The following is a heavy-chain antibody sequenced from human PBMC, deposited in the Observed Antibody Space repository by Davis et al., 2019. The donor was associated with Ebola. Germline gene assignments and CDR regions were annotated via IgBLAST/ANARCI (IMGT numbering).Heavy chain of an antibody. CDR2: INSDGSST. D-gene: IGHD6-19*01. Sequence: PGGSLRLSCAASGFTFSSYWMHWVRQAPGKGLVWVSRINSDGSSTSYADSVKGRFTISRNNAKNTLYLQMNSLRAEDTAVYYCAKSGSGWYFLDYWGQGTLVTVSS. J-gene: IGHJ4*02. CDR1: GFTFSSYW. V-gene: IGHV3-74*01. CDR3: AKSGSGWYFLDY.